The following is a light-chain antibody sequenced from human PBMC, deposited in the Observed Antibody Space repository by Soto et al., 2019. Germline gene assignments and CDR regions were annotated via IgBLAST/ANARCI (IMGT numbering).Light chain of an antibody. Sequence: EMVMTQSPATLSVSPGERATLSCRASQSVSSNLAWYQQKPGQAPRVVIYGASTRATGIPARFSGSGSGTEFTLTISSLQSEDFAVYYCQQYGDSSWTFGQGTKVDIK. V-gene: IGKV3-15*01. CDR3: QQYGDSSWT. CDR2: GAS. CDR1: QSVSSN. J-gene: IGKJ1*01.